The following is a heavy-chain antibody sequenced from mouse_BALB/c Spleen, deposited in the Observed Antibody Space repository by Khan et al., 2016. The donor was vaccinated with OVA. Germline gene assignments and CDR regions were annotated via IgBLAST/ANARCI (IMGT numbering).Heavy chain of an antibody. D-gene: IGHD1-1*01. V-gene: IGHV3-2*02. CDR2: ISYSGST. CDR1: GYSITSNYA. Sequence: QLEESGPGLVKPSQSLSLTCTINGYSITSNYAWNWFRQFPGNKLEWMGYISYSGSTNYNPSLKSRLSITRDTSKNQFFLLLHSVTTEDSATYYCARGNYYGYALDYWGQGTSVTVSS. CDR3: ARGNYYGYALDY. J-gene: IGHJ4*01.